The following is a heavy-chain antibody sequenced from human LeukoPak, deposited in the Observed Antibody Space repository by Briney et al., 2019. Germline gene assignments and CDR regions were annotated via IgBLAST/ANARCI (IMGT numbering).Heavy chain of an antibody. CDR3: ATHLGYCSSTSCYPFDY. V-gene: IGHV1-3*01. CDR1: GYTFTSYA. Sequence: ASVKVSCKASGYTFTSYAMHWVRQAPGQRLEWMGWINAGNGNTKYSQKFQGRVTITRDTSASTAYMVLSSLRSEDTAVYYCATHLGYCSSTSCYPFDYWGQGTLVTVSS. D-gene: IGHD2-2*01. CDR2: INAGNGNT. J-gene: IGHJ4*02.